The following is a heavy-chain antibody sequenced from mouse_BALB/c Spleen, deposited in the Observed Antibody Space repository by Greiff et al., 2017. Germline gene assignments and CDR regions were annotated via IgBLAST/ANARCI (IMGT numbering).Heavy chain of an antibody. V-gene: IGHV14-3*02. CDR1: GFNIKDTY. CDR3: ARLWLRDFDY. D-gene: IGHD2-2*01. Sequence: EVMLVESGAELVKPGASVKLSCTASGFNIKDTYMHWVKQRPEQGLEWIGRIDPANGNTKYDPKFQGKATITADTSSNTAYLQLSSLTSEDTAVYYCARLWLRDFDYWGQGTTLTVSS. CDR2: IDPANGNT. J-gene: IGHJ2*01.